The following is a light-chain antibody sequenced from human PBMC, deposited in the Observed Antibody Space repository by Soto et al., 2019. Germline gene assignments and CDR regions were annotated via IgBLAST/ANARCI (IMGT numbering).Light chain of an antibody. Sequence: VGTQSPATLSESPGESATLSCRASQDIISNLAWYQQKPGQSPRLLIYGAFSRATGIPARFSGSGSGAEFTLTISSLQSEDFEVYYCQQYNNWPITFGQGTLLEI. CDR1: QDIISN. CDR3: QQYNNWPIT. CDR2: GAF. J-gene: IGKJ5*01. V-gene: IGKV3-15*01.